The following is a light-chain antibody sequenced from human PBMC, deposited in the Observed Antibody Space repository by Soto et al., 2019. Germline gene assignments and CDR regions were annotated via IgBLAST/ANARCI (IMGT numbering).Light chain of an antibody. V-gene: IGLV2-14*03. J-gene: IGLJ1*01. CDR3: NSYTGSSTPYV. Sequence: QSALTQPAPVSRSPGQSITISCTATTSDVGSYNYVSWYQQHPGKAPNLMIYDVSNRPAGVSKRCSGSKSGNTAPLTISGLQAEDEADYYCNSYTGSSTPYVFGTGTKVTVL. CDR1: TSDVGSYNY. CDR2: DVS.